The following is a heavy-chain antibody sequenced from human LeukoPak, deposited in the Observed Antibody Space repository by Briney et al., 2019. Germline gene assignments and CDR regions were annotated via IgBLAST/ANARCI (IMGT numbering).Heavy chain of an antibody. Sequence: GGSLRLSCAASGFTFSSYAMSWVRQAPGKGLEWVSAISGSGGSTYYADSVKGRFTISRDNSKNTLYLQMNSLRAEDTVVYYCAKDQLIRYTPTFGQWLVRLPSYFGYWGQGTLVTVSS. J-gene: IGHJ4*02. D-gene: IGHD6-19*01. CDR1: GFTFSSYA. CDR2: ISGSGGST. CDR3: AKDQLIRYTPTFGQWLVRLPSYFGY. V-gene: IGHV3-23*01.